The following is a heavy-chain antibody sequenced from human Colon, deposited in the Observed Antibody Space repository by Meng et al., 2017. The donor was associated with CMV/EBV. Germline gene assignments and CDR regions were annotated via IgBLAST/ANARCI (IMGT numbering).Heavy chain of an antibody. CDR2: ISVIFGTT. CDR3: TRVDFRYGGNFGAFYYYGMDV. J-gene: IGHJ6*02. Sequence: SVKVSCKSSGGTFSSYAISWVRQAPGQGLEWMGGISVIFGTTDYAQKFQGRVTITADESTTTAYLELSSLRSEDSAVYYCTRVDFRYGGNFGAFYYYGMDVWGQGTTVTVSS. CDR1: GGTFSSYA. D-gene: IGHD3-10*01. V-gene: IGHV1-69*13.